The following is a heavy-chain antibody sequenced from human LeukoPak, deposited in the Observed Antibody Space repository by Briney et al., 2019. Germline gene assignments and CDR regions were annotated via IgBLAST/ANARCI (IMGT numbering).Heavy chain of an antibody. CDR2: INHSGST. Sequence: SETLSLTCAVYGGPFSGYYWSWIRQPPGKGLEWIGEINHSGSTNYNPSLKSRVTISVDTSKSQFSVKLSSVTAADTAVYYCARMTGGLIPYWGEGTLVTVSS. D-gene: IGHD2-21*01. CDR1: GGPFSGYY. CDR3: ARMTGGLIPY. V-gene: IGHV4-34*01. J-gene: IGHJ4*02.